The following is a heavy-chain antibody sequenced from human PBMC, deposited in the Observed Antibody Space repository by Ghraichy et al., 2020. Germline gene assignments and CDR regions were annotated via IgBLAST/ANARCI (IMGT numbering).Heavy chain of an antibody. V-gene: IGHV1-2*02. CDR1: GYTFTGHY. CDR2: INPKSGGP. D-gene: IGHD6-19*01. J-gene: IGHJ4*02. Sequence: ASVKVSCKASGYTFTGHYIHWVRQAPGQGLEWMGWINPKSGGPNYAQKFQGRVTMTSDTSISTAYMDLSRLRSNDTAVYYCARDSSLAGTFNTDFWGQGTLLTVSS. CDR3: ARDSSLAGTFNTDF.